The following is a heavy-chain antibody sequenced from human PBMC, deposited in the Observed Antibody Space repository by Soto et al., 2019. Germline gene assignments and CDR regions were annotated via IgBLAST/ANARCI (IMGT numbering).Heavy chain of an antibody. CDR1: GGSISSYY. J-gene: IGHJ4*02. V-gene: IGHV4-34*01. CDR2: INHSGST. CDR3: VRDMQLWRLDS. D-gene: IGHD2-15*01. Sequence: SETLSLTCTVSGGSISSYYWSWIRQPPGTGLEWIGEINHSGSTNYNPSLKSRVTISVDTSKNTLYLHMNSLRAEDTAVYYCVRDMQLWRLDSWGQGTLVTVSS.